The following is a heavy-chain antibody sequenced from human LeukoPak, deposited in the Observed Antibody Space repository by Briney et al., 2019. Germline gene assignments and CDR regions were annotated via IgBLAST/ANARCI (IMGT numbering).Heavy chain of an antibody. CDR1: GYNFISYH. Sequence: GSSVQSSSKASGYNFISYHMHWVRQAPGQGLEWMGMINPRDANTYYAQKFQGRVTMTRDTATSTVYMELSSLRSEDTAMYYCSRELSGGYFDFWGQGSMVTVSS. J-gene: IGHJ4*02. CDR2: INPRDANT. CDR3: SRELSGGYFDF. V-gene: IGHV1-46*01. D-gene: IGHD2-15*01.